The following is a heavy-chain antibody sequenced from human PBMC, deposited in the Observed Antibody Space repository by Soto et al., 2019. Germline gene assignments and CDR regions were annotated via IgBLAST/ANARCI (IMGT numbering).Heavy chain of an antibody. CDR2: ISSSGSTK. CDR1: GFTFSSFE. Sequence: GGSLRLSCAASGFTFSSFEMNWVRQAPGKGLECVSYISSSGSTKYYADSVKGRFTISRDNAKNSLFLQMNSLRAEDTAVYYCAREGPADGLDIWGQGTMVTVSS. CDR3: AREGPADGLDI. V-gene: IGHV3-48*03. J-gene: IGHJ3*02.